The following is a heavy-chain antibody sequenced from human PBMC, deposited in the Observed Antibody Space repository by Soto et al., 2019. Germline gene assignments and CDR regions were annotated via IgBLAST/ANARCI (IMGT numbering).Heavy chain of an antibody. J-gene: IGHJ6*02. CDR1: GYTFTSYA. CDR2: INAGNGNT. D-gene: IGHD3-22*01. CDR3: ATDDYESSGSLGLKYYYYYDMDV. Sequence: QVQLVQSGAEVKKPGASVKDSCKASGYTFTSYAMHWVRQAPGQRLEWMGWINAGNGNTKYSQKFQGRVTITRDTSASTAYMEMSSLRSEDTAVYYCATDDYESSGSLGLKYYYYYDMDVWCQGTTVTVSS. V-gene: IGHV1-3*01.